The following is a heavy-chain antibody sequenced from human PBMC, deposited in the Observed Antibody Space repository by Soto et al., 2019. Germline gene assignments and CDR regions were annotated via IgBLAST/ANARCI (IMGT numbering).Heavy chain of an antibody. Sequence: ASVKVSCKASGYTFTSYGISWVRQAPGQGLEWMGWISAYNGNTNYAQKLQGRVTMTTDTSTSTAYMELRSLRSDDTAVYYCAGVANYDFWSGYYNGPKTRYYYSYMDVWGKGTTVTVSS. CDR2: ISAYNGNT. V-gene: IGHV1-18*01. J-gene: IGHJ6*03. CDR3: AGVANYDFWSGYYNGPKTRYYYSYMDV. D-gene: IGHD3-3*01. CDR1: GYTFTSYG.